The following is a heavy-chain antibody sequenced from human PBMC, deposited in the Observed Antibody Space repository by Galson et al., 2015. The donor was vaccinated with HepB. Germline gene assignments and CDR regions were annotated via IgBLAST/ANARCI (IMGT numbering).Heavy chain of an antibody. CDR1: GFTSTNAW. D-gene: IGHD5-18*01. V-gene: IGHV3-15*01. J-gene: IGHJ4*02. Sequence: SLRLSCAASGFTSTNAWMNWVRQAPGKGLEWVGRIKSKTDGGTTDYAAPVKGRFILSRDDSKNTLFLQMNSLKTEDTAVYYCTTRGYNYNSAFDYWGQGTLVTVSS. CDR2: IKSKTDGGTT. CDR3: TTRGYNYNSAFDY.